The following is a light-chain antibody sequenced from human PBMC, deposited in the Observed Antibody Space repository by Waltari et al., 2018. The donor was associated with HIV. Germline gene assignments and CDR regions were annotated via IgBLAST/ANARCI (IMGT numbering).Light chain of an antibody. CDR2: SNN. J-gene: IGLJ2*01. CDR1: DSNIGSDV. CDR3: AAWDATLKALL. Sequence: QSVLTQPPSASGTPGQRVTISCSGSDSNIGSDVVNWYQQLPGTAPKLLIYSNNHRPSGVPDRFSGSKSGTSASLSISGLQSEYEGSYYCAAWDATLKALLFGGGTKLTVL. V-gene: IGLV1-44*01.